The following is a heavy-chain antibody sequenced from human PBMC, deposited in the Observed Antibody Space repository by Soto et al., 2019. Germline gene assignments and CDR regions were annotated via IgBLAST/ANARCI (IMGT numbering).Heavy chain of an antibody. D-gene: IGHD3-3*01. CDR3: ASTLRFLEWLFPYYYYGMDV. V-gene: IGHV3-23*01. CDR2: ISATDGGT. J-gene: IGHJ6*02. CDR1: GFTFSTYA. Sequence: GGSLRLSCAASGFTFSTYAMSWVRQAPGKGLEWVSTISATDGGTYYADSVTGRFTISRDNSKNTLYLQMNSLRAEDTAVYYCASTLRFLEWLFPYYYYGMDVWGQGTTVTVSS.